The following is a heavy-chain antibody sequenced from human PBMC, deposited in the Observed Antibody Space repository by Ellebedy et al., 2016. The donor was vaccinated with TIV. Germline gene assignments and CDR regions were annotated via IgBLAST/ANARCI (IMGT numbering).Heavy chain of an antibody. J-gene: IGHJ4*02. CDR1: GFTFSDYY. CDR3: VREASIGGTVFFDY. V-gene: IGHV3-74*01. D-gene: IGHD1-7*01. Sequence: PGGSLRLSCAASGFTFSDYYMSWVRQAPGKGLVWVSRIARDGRTTDYADSVKGRFTISRDDAENTVYLHMSSLRDADTAVYFCVREASIGGTVFFDYWGQGALVTVSS. CDR2: IARDGRTT.